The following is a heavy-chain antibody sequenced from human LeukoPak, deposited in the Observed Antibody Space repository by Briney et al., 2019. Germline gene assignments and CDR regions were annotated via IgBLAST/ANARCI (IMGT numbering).Heavy chain of an antibody. J-gene: IGHJ4*02. CDR3: VKSSWGPEY. V-gene: IGHV3-7*01. CDR2: IKHDGSEK. CDR1: GFSFSDYR. Sequence: GGSLRLSCAASGFSFSDYRMHWVRQAPGKGLEWVANIKHDGSEKKYVDSVKGRFTISRDNAKNSMYLQMNSLRVEDTAVYYCVKSSWGPEYWGQGTPVHVSS. D-gene: IGHD7-27*01.